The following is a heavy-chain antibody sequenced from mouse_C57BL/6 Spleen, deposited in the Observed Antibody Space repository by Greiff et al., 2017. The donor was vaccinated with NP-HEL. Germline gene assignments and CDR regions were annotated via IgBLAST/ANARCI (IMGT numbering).Heavy chain of an antibody. Sequence: VQLKESGGDLVKPGGSLKLSCAASGFTFSSYGMSWVRQTPDKRLEWVATISSGGSYTYYPDSVKGRFTISRDNAKNTLYLQMSSLKSEDTAMYYCARHRIPGATRYFDVWGTGTTVTVSS. CDR1: GFTFSSYG. J-gene: IGHJ1*03. CDR3: ARHRIPGATRYFDV. CDR2: ISSGGSYT. D-gene: IGHD3-1*01. V-gene: IGHV5-6*01.